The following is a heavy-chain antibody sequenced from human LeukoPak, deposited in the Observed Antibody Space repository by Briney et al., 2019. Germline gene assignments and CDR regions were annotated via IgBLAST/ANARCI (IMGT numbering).Heavy chain of an antibody. D-gene: IGHD2-21*01. V-gene: IGHV4-30-4*01. J-gene: IGHJ3*02. CDR1: GGSITSNNYF. CDR3: AREVIAPADSDAFDI. Sequence: SQSLSLTCNVSGGSITSNNYFWSWIRQPPGEGLEWIGYIRYNGGAYYNSSLQSRATMSVDTSKNQFSLRLISVTAPDTAIHYCAREVIAPADSDAFDIWGQGTMVTVS. CDR2: IRYNGGA.